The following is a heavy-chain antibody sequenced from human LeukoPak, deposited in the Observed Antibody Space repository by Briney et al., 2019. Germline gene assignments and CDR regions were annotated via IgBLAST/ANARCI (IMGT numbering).Heavy chain of an antibody. Sequence: GGSLRLSCAASGFTFSRYWMHWVRQAPGKGLVWVSRIEGDGSSTTYADYVKGRFTISRDNAKNTLYLQMNSLRAEDTAVYFCARDPSAFAGYFDFWGQGTLVTASS. V-gene: IGHV3-74*01. J-gene: IGHJ4*02. D-gene: IGHD3-10*01. CDR3: ARDPSAFAGYFDF. CDR2: IEGDGSST. CDR1: GFTFSRYW.